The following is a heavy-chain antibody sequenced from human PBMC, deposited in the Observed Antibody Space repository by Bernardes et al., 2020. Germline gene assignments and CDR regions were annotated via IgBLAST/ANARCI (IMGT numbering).Heavy chain of an antibody. D-gene: IGHD3-10*01. J-gene: IGHJ4*02. V-gene: IGHV3-21*01. Sequence: GGSLRLSCAASGFTFSSDSMNWVRQAPGKGLEWVSSISSSSSYIYYADSVKGRFTISRDNAKNSLYLQMNSLRAEDTAVYYCARDGSGLGDYWGQGTLVTVSS. CDR1: GFTFSSDS. CDR2: ISSSSSYI. CDR3: ARDGSGLGDY.